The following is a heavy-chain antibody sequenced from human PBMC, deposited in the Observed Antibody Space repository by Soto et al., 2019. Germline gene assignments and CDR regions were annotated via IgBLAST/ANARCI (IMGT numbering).Heavy chain of an antibody. Sequence: PVGSLRLSCAASGFTFSSYSMNWVRQAPGKGLEWVSSISSSSTYIYYADSVKGRFTISRDNAKNSLYLQMNSLRAEDTAVYYCAKTGPYYDFWSGSTDAFDIWGQGTMVTVS. CDR1: GFTFSSYS. D-gene: IGHD3-3*01. CDR2: ISSSSTYI. J-gene: IGHJ3*02. CDR3: AKTGPYYDFWSGSTDAFDI. V-gene: IGHV3-21*01.